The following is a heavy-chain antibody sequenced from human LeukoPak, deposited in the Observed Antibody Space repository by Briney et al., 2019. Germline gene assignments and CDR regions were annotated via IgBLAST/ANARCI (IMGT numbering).Heavy chain of an antibody. Sequence: SETLSLTCTVSGGSISSSSYYWGWIRQPPGKGLEWIGSIYYSGSTYYNPSLKSRVTISVDTSKNQFSLKLSSVTAADTAVYYCARVWGGKYGSGSSIFDYWGQGTLVTVSS. V-gene: IGHV4-39*07. CDR1: GGSISSSSYY. CDR2: IYYSGST. J-gene: IGHJ4*02. CDR3: ARVWGGKYGSGSSIFDY. D-gene: IGHD3-10*01.